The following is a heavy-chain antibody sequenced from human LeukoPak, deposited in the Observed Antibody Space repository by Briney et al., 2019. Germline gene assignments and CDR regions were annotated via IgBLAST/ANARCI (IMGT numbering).Heavy chain of an antibody. CDR2: ITGSGGST. J-gene: IGHJ4*02. D-gene: IGHD5-12*01. V-gene: IGHV3-23*01. CDR3: ATLPRGPTGYVGYGGEDY. Sequence: GGALRLSCAASGFTFGIYAMNWVRQAPGKGLQWVSAITGSGGSTYYADSVKGRFTISRDNSKNTLYLRMNGLRAEDTAVYYCATLPRGPTGYVGYGGEDYWGQGTLVTVSS. CDR1: GFTFGIYA.